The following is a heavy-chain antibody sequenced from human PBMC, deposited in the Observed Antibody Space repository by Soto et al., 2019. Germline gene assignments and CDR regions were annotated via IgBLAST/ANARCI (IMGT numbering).Heavy chain of an antibody. Sequence: SETLSLTCTVSGGSISSYYWSWIRQPPGKGLEWIGYIYYSGSTNYNPSLKSRVTISVDTSKNQFSLKLSSVTAADTAVYYCAMDLTRSSSWYYWGQGTLVTVSS. CDR3: AMDLTRSSSWYY. J-gene: IGHJ4*02. CDR1: GGSISSYY. CDR2: IYYSGST. V-gene: IGHV4-59*01. D-gene: IGHD6-13*01.